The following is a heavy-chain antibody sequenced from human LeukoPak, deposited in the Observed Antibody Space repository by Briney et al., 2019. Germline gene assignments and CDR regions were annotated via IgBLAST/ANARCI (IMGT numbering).Heavy chain of an antibody. CDR2: ISGSGGST. J-gene: IGHJ4*02. CDR1: GFTFSSYA. CDR3: AKDPRVGSRVATPCH. D-gene: IGHD5-24*01. Sequence: GGSLRLSCAASGFTFSSYAMSWVRQAPGKGLEWVSAISGSGGSTYYADSVKGRFTISRDNSKGTLFLQMNNLRAEDTAVYYCAKDPRVGSRVATPCHWGQGTLVTVSS. V-gene: IGHV3-23*01.